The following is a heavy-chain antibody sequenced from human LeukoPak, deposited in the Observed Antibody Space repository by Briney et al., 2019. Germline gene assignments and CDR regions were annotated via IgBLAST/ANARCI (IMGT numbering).Heavy chain of an antibody. CDR2: ISGSGGST. J-gene: IGHJ5*02. CDR1: GFTFSSYD. Sequence: GGSLRLSCAASGFTFSSYDMSCVRQPPGKGLEWVSAISGSGGSTYYADHVQDRFTTSRDNSKNTLYLPLNRLSAEDTAVYYCAKDLPPGIGGGGDPNWFDPWGQGTLVTVSS. CDR3: AKDLPPGIGGGGDPNWFDP. D-gene: IGHD2-21*02. V-gene: IGHV3-23*01.